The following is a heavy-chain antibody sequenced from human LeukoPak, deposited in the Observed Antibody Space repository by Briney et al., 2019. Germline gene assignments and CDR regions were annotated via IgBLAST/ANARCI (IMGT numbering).Heavy chain of an antibody. V-gene: IGHV4-34*01. J-gene: IGHJ6*03. CDR2: INHSGST. CDR1: GGSFSGYY. D-gene: IGHD5-18*01. Sequence: SETLSLTCAVYGGSFSGYYWSWIRQPPGKGLEWIGEINHSGSTNYNPSLKSRATISVDTSKNQFSLKLSSVTAADTAVYYCARGRGGYSYDNYYYYYMDVWGKGTTATVSS. CDR3: ARGRGGYSYDNYYYYYMDV.